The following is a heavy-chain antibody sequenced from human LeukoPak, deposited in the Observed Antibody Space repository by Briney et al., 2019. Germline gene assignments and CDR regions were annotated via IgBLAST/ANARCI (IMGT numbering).Heavy chain of an antibody. D-gene: IGHD3-22*01. V-gene: IGHV1-46*01. CDR3: ARDRIEYYYDSSGYLNY. J-gene: IGHJ4*02. Sequence: ASVKVSCKASGYTFTSYYMHWVRQAPGEGLEWMGIINPSGGSTSYAQKFQGRVTMTRDMSTSTVYMELSSLRSDDTAVYYCARDRIEYYYDSSGYLNYWGQGTLVTVSS. CDR1: GYTFTSYY. CDR2: INPSGGST.